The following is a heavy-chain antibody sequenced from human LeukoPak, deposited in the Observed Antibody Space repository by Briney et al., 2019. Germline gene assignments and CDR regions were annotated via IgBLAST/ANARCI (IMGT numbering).Heavy chain of an antibody. D-gene: IGHD3-3*01. V-gene: IGHV1-8*01. J-gene: IGHJ6*02. Sequence: ASVKVSCKASGYTFISYDINWVRQATGQGLEWMGWMNPNSGNTGNAQKFQGRVTMTRNTSISTAYMELSSLRSEDTAVYYCARALLSLSLYDFWSGYYTGNYYYYGMDVWGQGTTVTVSS. CDR2: MNPNSGNT. CDR1: GYTFISYD. CDR3: ARALLSLSLYDFWSGYYTGNYYYYGMDV.